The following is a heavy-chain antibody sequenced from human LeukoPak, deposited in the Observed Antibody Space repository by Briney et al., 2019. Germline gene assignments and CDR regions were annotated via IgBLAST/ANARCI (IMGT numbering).Heavy chain of an antibody. CDR2: ISSSGSTI. J-gene: IGHJ4*01. CDR3: ARDLGVYDYVWGSSDY. D-gene: IGHD3-16*01. Sequence: GGSLRLSCAASGFTFSSYEMNWVRQAPGKGLEWVSYISSSGSTIYYADSVKGRFTISRDNAKNSLYLQMNSLRAEDTAVYYCARDLGVYDYVWGSSDYWGHGTLVTVSS. CDR1: GFTFSSYE. V-gene: IGHV3-48*03.